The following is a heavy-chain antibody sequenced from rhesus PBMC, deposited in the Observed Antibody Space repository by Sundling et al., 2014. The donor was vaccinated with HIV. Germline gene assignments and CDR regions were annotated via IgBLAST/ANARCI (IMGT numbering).Heavy chain of an antibody. CDR1: GFTFDDFA. J-gene: IGHJ4*01. V-gene: IGHV3-201*01. CDR3: ARDAEYYNIWTGYPDY. D-gene: IGHD3-3*01. Sequence: EVQLVESGGGVVQPGGSLRLSCAASGFTFDDFAMHWVRQAPGKGLQWVSGITWSGDNTGYADSVKGRFTISRDNAKNSLYLQMNRLRAEDTAFYYCARDAEYYNIWTGYPDYWGQGSPGHRLL. CDR2: ITWSGDNT.